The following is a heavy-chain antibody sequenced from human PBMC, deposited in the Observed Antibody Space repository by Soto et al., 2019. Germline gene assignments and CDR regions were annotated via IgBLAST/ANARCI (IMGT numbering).Heavy chain of an antibody. CDR3: VRGDYRDH. V-gene: IGHV3-21*06. J-gene: IGHJ4*02. CDR1: GFTFSTYT. D-gene: IGHD3-16*01. Sequence: EVQLVESGGGLVKPGGSLRLSCAASGFTFSTYTMNWVHQAPGKGLEWVSSIGSSGVDRYYADSVRGRFTISRDNAKNSLNVVMNVQRAEDTAVYYCVRGDYRDHWGQGTLVTVSS. CDR2: IGSSGVDR.